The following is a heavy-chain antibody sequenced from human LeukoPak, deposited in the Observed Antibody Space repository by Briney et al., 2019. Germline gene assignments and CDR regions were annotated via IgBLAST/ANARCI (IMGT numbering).Heavy chain of an antibody. CDR3: ARGRHSSSWYRDYYYMDV. V-gene: IGHV3-53*01. Sequence: GGSLRLSCAASGFTVSSNYMSWVRQAPGKGLEWVSVIYSGGSTYYADSVKGRFTISRDNSKNTLYLQMNSLRAEDTAVYYCARGRHSSSWYRDYYYMDVWGKGTTVTISS. D-gene: IGHD6-13*01. J-gene: IGHJ6*03. CDR2: IYSGGST. CDR1: GFTVSSNY.